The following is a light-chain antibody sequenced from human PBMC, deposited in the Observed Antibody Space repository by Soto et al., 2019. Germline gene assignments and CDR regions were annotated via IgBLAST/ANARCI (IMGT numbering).Light chain of an antibody. CDR2: DVD. CDR3: CSYAGTSTFV. Sequence: QSALTQPRSVSGSPGQSVTISCTGSGRDVGSYNYVSWYQQHPGKAPKLILFDVDKRPSGVPDRISGSMSANTASLTISGLQAEDEADYYCCSYAGTSTFVFGTGTKVTVL. J-gene: IGLJ1*01. V-gene: IGLV2-11*01. CDR1: GRDVGSYNY.